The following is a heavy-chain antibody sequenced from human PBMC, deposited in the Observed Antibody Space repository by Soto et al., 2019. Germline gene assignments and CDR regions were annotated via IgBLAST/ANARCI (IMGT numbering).Heavy chain of an antibody. CDR3: VKVYYDSSGTQSGFDY. CDR2: ISVSGSST. Sequence: SGGSLRLSCAASGFIFSNNAMNWVRQAPGQGLEWVSGISVSGSSTYYADSVKGRFTISRDNSKNTPNLQMNSLRAEDTAVYYCVKVYYDSSGTQSGFDYWGQGTLVTVSS. D-gene: IGHD3-22*01. V-gene: IGHV3-23*01. J-gene: IGHJ4*02. CDR1: GFIFSNNA.